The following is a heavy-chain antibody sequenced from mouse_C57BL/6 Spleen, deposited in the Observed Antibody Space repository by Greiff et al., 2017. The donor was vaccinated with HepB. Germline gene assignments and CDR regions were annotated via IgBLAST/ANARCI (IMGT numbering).Heavy chain of an antibody. V-gene: IGHV1-76*01. Sequence: VQVVESGAELVRPGASVKLSCKASGYTFTDYYINWVKQRPGQGLEWIARIYPGSGNTYYNEKFKGKATLTAEKSSSTAYMQLSSLTSEDSAVYFCAREGYYDAMDYWGQGTSVTVSS. CDR2: IYPGSGNT. CDR3: AREGYYDAMDY. CDR1: GYTFTDYY. D-gene: IGHD2-1*01. J-gene: IGHJ4*01.